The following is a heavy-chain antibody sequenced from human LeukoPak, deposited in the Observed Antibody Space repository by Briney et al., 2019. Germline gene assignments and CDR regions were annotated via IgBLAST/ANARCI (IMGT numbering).Heavy chain of an antibody. CDR2: SDYSGST. V-gene: IGHV4-59*01. J-gene: IGHJ1*01. CDR3: ATAGGPFQH. D-gene: IGHD3-16*01. CDR1: GESLSKYY. Sequence: SETLSLTCAVYGESLSKYYWTWIRQSPGKGLEWIGYSDYSGSTNYNPSLESRVTISVDTSKNQFSLKLRSVTAADTAVYYCATAGGPFQHWGQGTLVTVSS.